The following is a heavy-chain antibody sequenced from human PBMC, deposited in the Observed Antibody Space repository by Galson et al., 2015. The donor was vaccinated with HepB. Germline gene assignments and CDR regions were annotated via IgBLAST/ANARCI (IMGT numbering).Heavy chain of an antibody. CDR1: GFTFNSYG. CDR3: AREHTIAAAAFDY. D-gene: IGHD6-13*01. J-gene: IGHJ4*02. V-gene: IGHV3-33*08. Sequence: SLRLSCAASGFTFNSYGMHWVRQAPGKGLEWVAVIWYDGSNKYYADSVKGRFTISRDNSKNTLYLQMNSLRAEDTAVYYCAREHTIAAAAFDYWGQGTLVTVSS. CDR2: IWYDGSNK.